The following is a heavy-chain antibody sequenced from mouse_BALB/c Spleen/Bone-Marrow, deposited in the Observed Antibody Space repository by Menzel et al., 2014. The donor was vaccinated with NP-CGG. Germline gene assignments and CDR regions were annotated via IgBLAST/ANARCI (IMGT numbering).Heavy chain of an antibody. CDR3: ARDSFLITRALDY. J-gene: IGHJ4*01. Sequence: VNVVESGPGLVAPSQSLSITCTVSGFSLTGYGVSWVRQPPGKGLEWLGMIWGDGSTDYNSALKSRLSISKDNSKSQVFSKMNSLQTDDTARYYCARDSFLITRALDYWGQGTSVTVSS. CDR2: IWGDGST. CDR1: GFSLTGYG. D-gene: IGHD2-4*01. V-gene: IGHV2-6-7*01.